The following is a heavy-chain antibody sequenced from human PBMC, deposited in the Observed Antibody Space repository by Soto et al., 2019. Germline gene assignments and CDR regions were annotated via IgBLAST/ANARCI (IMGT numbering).Heavy chain of an antibody. CDR2: IYWDDDK. CDR3: ALIYCSGGSCYGNYFDY. D-gene: IGHD2-15*01. Sequence: QITLKESGPTLVKPTQTLTLTCTFSGFSLSTSGVGVGWIRQSPGKALEWLALIYWDDDKRYSPSLKRRLTITKDSSKNQVVLTLTNMDPVDKATYYCALIYCSGGSCYGNYFDYWGQGTLVTVSS. V-gene: IGHV2-5*02. J-gene: IGHJ4*02. CDR1: GFSLSTSGVG.